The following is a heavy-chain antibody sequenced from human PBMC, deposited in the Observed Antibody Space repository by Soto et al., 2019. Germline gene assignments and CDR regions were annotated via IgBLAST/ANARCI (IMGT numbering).Heavy chain of an antibody. CDR3: ARVSDYGDPDYYYGMDV. V-gene: IGHV1-18*01. D-gene: IGHD4-17*01. Sequence: ALVKVSCKASGYTFTSYGISWVRQAPGQGLEWMGWISAYNGNTNYAQKLQGRVTMTTDTSTSTAYMELRSLRSDDTAVYYCARVSDYGDPDYYYGMDVWGQGTTVTVSS. CDR2: ISAYNGNT. J-gene: IGHJ6*02. CDR1: GYTFTSYG.